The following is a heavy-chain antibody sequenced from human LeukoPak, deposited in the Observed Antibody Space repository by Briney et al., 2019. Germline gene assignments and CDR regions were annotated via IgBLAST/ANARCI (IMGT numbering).Heavy chain of an antibody. V-gene: IGHV4-34*01. D-gene: IGHD6-19*01. Sequence: SETLSLTCAVYGGSFSGYYWSWIRQPPGKGLEWIGEINHSGSTNYNPSLKSRVTISVDTSKNQFSRKLSSVTAADTAVNYCARGRQWLVYWGQGTLVTVSS. CDR1: GGSFSGYY. J-gene: IGHJ4*02. CDR3: ARGRQWLVY. CDR2: INHSGST.